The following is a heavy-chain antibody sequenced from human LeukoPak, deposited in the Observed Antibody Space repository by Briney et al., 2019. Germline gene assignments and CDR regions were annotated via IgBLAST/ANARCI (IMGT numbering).Heavy chain of an antibody. V-gene: IGHV3-30*18. Sequence: GGSLRPSCAASGFTFSSYGMHWVRQAPGKGLEWVAVISYDGSNKYYADSVKGRFTISRDNSKNTLYLQMNSLRAGDTAVYYCAKVLSSWTTAEYFQHWGQGTLVTISS. CDR2: ISYDGSNK. CDR3: AKVLSSWTTAEYFQH. D-gene: IGHD6-13*01. CDR1: GFTFSSYG. J-gene: IGHJ1*01.